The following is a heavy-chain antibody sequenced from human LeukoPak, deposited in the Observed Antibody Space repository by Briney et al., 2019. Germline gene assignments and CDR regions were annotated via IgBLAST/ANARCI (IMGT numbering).Heavy chain of an antibody. D-gene: IGHD2-21*01. CDR2: ISDHNGNP. Sequence: ASVKVSCRASVYIFTTYGISWVRQAPGQGLDWLGWISDHNGNPDYAEKFQGRVTLTTDPSTSTAYMELTSLRSDDTAVYYCARDSILGAPYTDYWGQGTLFTVSS. CDR3: ARDSILGAPYTDY. CDR1: VYIFTTYG. V-gene: IGHV1-18*01. J-gene: IGHJ4*02.